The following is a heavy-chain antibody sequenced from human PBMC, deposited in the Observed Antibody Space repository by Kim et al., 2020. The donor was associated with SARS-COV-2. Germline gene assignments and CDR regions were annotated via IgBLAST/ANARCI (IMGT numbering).Heavy chain of an antibody. V-gene: IGHV3-23*01. J-gene: IGHJ4*02. Sequence: GSTYYADSVKGRFTISRENSKNTLYLQMNSLRAEDTAVYYCAKGSGSYEYWGQGTLVTVSS. CDR3: AKGSGSYEY. D-gene: IGHD1-26*01. CDR2: GST.